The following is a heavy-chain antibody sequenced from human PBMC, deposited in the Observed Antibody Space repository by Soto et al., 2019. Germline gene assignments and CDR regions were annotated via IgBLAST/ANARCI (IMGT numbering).Heavy chain of an antibody. V-gene: IGHV3-23*01. D-gene: IGHD3-10*01. CDR1: GFIFDSYA. CDR3: GGGPDYRNNYYYGMDV. Sequence: GGSLRLACTASGFIFDSYAMSWVRQAPGKGLECISTISGSGHNTYYADSVKGRFTISRDSSKDTVYLQMNNLRADDTAVYFCGGGPDYRNNYYYGMDVWGQGTTVTVSS. J-gene: IGHJ6*02. CDR2: ISGSGHNT.